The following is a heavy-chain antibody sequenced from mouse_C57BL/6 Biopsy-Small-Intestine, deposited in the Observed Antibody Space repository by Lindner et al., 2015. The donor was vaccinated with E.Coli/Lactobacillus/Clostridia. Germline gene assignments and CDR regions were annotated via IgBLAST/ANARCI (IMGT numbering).Heavy chain of an antibody. CDR3: ARGGSFSNYRYFDV. D-gene: IGHD2-5*01. CDR1: GYAFSRSW. J-gene: IGHJ1*01. CDR2: ISPGDGNT. V-gene: IGHV1-82*01. Sequence: VQLQESGPELVKPGASVKISCKASGYAFSRSWMNWVKQRPGKGLEWIGRISPGDGNTNYNGKFKGKATLTADKSSSTAYMQLSGLTSEDSAVYFCARGGSFSNYRYFDVWGAGTTVTVSS.